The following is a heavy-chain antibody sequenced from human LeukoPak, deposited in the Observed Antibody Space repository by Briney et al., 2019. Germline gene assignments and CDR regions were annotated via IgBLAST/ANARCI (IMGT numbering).Heavy chain of an antibody. CDR1: GGTFSSYA. J-gene: IGHJ5*02. D-gene: IGHD5-12*01. V-gene: IGHV1-69*13. CDR2: IIPIFGTA. Sequence: GASVKVSCKAAGGTFSSYAISWVRQAPGQGLEWMGGIIPIFGTANYAQKFQGRVTITADESTSTAYMELSSLRSEDTAVYYCALGGIVATVARRFDPWGQGTLVTVSS. CDR3: ALGGIVATVARRFDP.